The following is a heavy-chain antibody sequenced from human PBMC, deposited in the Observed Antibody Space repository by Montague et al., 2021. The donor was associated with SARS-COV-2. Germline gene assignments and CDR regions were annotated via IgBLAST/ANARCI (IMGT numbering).Heavy chain of an antibody. Sequence: SRRLSCAASGFTFSNSAMNWVRRAPGKGLEWVSGSSGSDGGTHYADSVKGRFTISRDNSKNVLYLQMNSLRAEDTALYYCAKDSYYYGLGYGMDVWGQGTTVTVSS. CDR1: GFTFSNSA. CDR3: AKDSYYYGLGYGMDV. J-gene: IGHJ6*02. CDR2: SSGSDGGT. V-gene: IGHV3-23*01. D-gene: IGHD3-10*01.